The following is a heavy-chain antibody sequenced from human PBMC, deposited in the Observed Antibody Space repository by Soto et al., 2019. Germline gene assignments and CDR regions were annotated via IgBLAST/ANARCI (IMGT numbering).Heavy chain of an antibody. CDR1: GGSISSYY. Sequence: PSETLSLTCTFSGGSISSYYWSLIRQPTGEGLEWIGYIYYSGSTNYNPSLKSRVTISVDTSKNQFSLKLSSVTAADTAVYYCARVMARYCSGGSCQEAFDIWGQGTMVTVSS. D-gene: IGHD2-15*01. V-gene: IGHV4-59*01. J-gene: IGHJ3*02. CDR3: ARVMARYCSGGSCQEAFDI. CDR2: IYYSGST.